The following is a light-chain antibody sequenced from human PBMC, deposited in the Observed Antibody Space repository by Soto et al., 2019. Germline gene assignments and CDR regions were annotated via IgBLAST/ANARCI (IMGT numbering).Light chain of an antibody. Sequence: QSVLTQPASVSGSPGRSITISCTGTSSDVGVYKYVSWYQLLPGKAPQLLIYGVSHRPSGVSNRFSGSASDNTASLTISGLQAEDEGDDYCSSFTRGSTLEVVFGGGTKVTVL. V-gene: IGLV2-14*01. CDR1: SSDVGVYKY. J-gene: IGLJ2*01. CDR3: SSFTRGSTLEVV. CDR2: GVS.